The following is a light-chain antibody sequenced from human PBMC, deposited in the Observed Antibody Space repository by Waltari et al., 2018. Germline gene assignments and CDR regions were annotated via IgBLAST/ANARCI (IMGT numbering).Light chain of an antibody. CDR3: QQANSFPWT. J-gene: IGKJ1*01. CDR1: QSLVDTDGNTY. Sequence: DLVMTQTPLSSLVSLGQPASISCRSSQSLVDTDGNTYLSWLHQRPGQPPRLLIYKVSNRFSGVPDRFSGSGAGTDFTLTISSLQPEDFATYYCQQANSFPWTFGQGTKVEIK. V-gene: IGKV2-24*01. CDR2: KVS.